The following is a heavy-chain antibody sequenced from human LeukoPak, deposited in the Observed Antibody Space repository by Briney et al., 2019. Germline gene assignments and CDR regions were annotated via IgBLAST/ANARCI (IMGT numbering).Heavy chain of an antibody. Sequence: GGSLRLSCAASGFTFISYSMNWVRQAPGKGLEWVSSISSSSSYIYYADSVKGRFTISRDNAKNSLYLQMNSLRAEDTAVYYCARGLRTYCGGDRYSHYYYYYMDVWGKGTTVTVSS. CDR1: GFTFISYS. CDR2: ISSSSSYI. J-gene: IGHJ6*03. V-gene: IGHV3-21*04. CDR3: ARGLRTYCGGDRYSHYYYYYMDV. D-gene: IGHD2-21*02.